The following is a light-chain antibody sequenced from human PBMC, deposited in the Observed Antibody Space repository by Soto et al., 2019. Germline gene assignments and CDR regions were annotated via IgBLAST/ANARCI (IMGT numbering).Light chain of an antibody. CDR2: DVS. J-gene: IGLJ1*01. Sequence: QSALTQPLAASGSPGQSVTISCTGTSSDVGYYKYVSWYQHHPDKAPRVVIYDVSQRPSGVPDRFSGSKSGNTASLTITDLQPEDEADYYCTSYGGRNNFVFGSGTKLTVL. V-gene: IGLV2-8*01. CDR3: TSYGGRNNFV. CDR1: SSDVGYYKY.